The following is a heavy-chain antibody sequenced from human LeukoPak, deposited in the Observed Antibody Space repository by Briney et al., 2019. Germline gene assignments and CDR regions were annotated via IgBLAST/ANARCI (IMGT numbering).Heavy chain of an antibody. Sequence: GRSLRLPCAASGFTFSSYGMHWVRQAPGKGLEWVAVISYDGSNKYYADSVKGRFTISRDNSKNTLYLQMNSLRAEDTAVYYCAKEGQWLAYDYYYYMDVWGKGTTVTVSS. J-gene: IGHJ6*03. CDR2: ISYDGSNK. V-gene: IGHV3-30*18. CDR1: GFTFSSYG. D-gene: IGHD6-19*01. CDR3: AKEGQWLAYDYYYYMDV.